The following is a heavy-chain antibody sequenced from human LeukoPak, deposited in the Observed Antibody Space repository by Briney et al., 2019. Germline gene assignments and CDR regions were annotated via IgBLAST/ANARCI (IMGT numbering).Heavy chain of an antibody. CDR2: LYHSGST. V-gene: IGHV4-38-2*01. CDR1: GYSLRSGHY. J-gene: IGHJ4*02. Sequence: SETLSLTCAVSGYSLRSGHYWGWIRQPPGKGLEWIGSLYHSGSTDYNPSLRSRVTISVDTSKNQFSLTLTSVTAADTALYYCARLLSGSYSQFDYWGQGTLVTVSS. CDR3: ARLLSGSYSQFDY. D-gene: IGHD1-26*01.